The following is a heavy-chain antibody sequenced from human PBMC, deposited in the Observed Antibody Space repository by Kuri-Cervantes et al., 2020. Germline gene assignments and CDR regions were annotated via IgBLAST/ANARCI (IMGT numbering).Heavy chain of an antibody. Sequence: GGSLRLSCAASGFTFSSYSMNWVRQAPGKGLEWVSYISSSSSTIYYADSVKGRFTISRDNAKNSLYLQMNSLRAEDTAVYYCARSRGLYEAPYYFDYWGQGTLVTVSS. CDR3: ARSRGLYEAPYYFDY. CDR1: GFTFSSYS. J-gene: IGHJ4*02. D-gene: IGHD2-8*01. CDR2: ISSSSSTI. V-gene: IGHV3-48*01.